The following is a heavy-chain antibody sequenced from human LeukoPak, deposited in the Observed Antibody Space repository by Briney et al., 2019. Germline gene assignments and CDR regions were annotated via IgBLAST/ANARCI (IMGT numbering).Heavy chain of an antibody. D-gene: IGHD4-17*01. CDR3: ASSLYDYGDYLIDY. J-gene: IGHJ4*02. Sequence: PSETLSLTCIVSGGSISSYYWSWIRQPPGKGLEWIGYIYYSGSTNYNPSLKSRVTISADTSKNQFSLKLSSVTAADTAVYYCASSLYDYGDYLIDYWGQGTLVTVSS. CDR2: IYYSGST. CDR1: GGSISSYY. V-gene: IGHV4-59*01.